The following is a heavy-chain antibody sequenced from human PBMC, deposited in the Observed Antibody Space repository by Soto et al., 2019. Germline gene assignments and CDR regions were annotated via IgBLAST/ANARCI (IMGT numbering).Heavy chain of an antibody. CDR3: ARGPPLGY. CDR2: IYHSGST. Sequence: LSLTCAVSGGSISSGGYSWSWIRQPPGKGLEWIGYIYHSGSTYYNPSLKSRVTISVDRSKNQFSLKLSSVTAADTAVYYCARGPPLGYWGQGTLVTVSS. J-gene: IGHJ4*02. CDR1: GGSISSGGYS. V-gene: IGHV4-30-2*01.